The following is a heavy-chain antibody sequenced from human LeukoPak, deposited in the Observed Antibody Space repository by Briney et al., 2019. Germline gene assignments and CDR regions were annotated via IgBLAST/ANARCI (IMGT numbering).Heavy chain of an antibody. CDR3: ARDNYYDSSGYSY. V-gene: IGHV3-66*01. Sequence: GGSLRLSCAASGFTVSSNYMSWVRQAPGKGLEWVSVIYSGGSTYYADSVKGRFTISRDNSKNTLYLQMNSLRAEDTAVYYCARDNYYDSSGYSYWGQGTLVIVSS. CDR2: IYSGGST. CDR1: GFTVSSNY. D-gene: IGHD3-22*01. J-gene: IGHJ4*02.